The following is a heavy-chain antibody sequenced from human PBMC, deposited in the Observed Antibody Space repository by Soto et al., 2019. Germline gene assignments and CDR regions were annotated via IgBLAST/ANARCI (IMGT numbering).Heavy chain of an antibody. D-gene: IGHD6-19*01. CDR1: GYTFTSYG. J-gene: IGHJ4*02. V-gene: IGHV1-18*01. Sequence: QVQLVQSGAEVKKPGASVKVSCKASGYTFTSYGISWVRQAPGQGLEWMGWISAYNGNTNYAQKLQGRVTMTTDTSTNTAYMEPGSLRSDDTAVYYCARFPRSSGWYGGGDYWGQGTLVTVSS. CDR2: ISAYNGNT. CDR3: ARFPRSSGWYGGGDY.